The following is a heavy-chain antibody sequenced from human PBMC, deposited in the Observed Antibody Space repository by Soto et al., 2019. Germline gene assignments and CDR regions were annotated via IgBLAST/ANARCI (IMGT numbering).Heavy chain of an antibody. V-gene: IGHV4-59*12. CDR2: IYYTGPT. Sequence: SDTLSLTCTVSGVSISGYYWTWVLQPPGKGLEWIGYIYYTGPTNYNPSLRSRVTISLDMSKNQFSLKLSSVTAADTAVYYCARGLGIRVVVITYAFDIWGQGTMVTVSS. CDR3: ARGLGIRVVVITYAFDI. D-gene: IGHD3-22*01. J-gene: IGHJ3*02. CDR1: GVSISGYY.